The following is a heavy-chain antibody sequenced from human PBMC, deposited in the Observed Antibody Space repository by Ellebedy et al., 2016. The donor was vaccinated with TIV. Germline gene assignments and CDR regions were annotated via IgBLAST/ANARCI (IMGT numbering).Heavy chain of an antibody. CDR2: INAGNGNT. J-gene: IGHJ2*01. CDR1: GYTFTSYA. CDR3: ARETVAGTYWYFDL. D-gene: IGHD6-19*01. V-gene: IGHV1-3*01. Sequence: AASVKVSCKASGYTFTSYAMHWVRQAPGQRLEWMGWINAGNGNTKYSQKFQGRVTITRDTSASTAYMELSSLRSEDTAVYYCARETVAGTYWYFDLWGRGTLVTVSS.